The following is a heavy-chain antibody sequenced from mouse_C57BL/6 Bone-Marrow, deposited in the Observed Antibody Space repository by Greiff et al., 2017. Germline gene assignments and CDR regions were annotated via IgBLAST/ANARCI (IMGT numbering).Heavy chain of an antibody. CDR1: GFNIKDYY. Sequence: EVQLQHSGAELVKPGASVKLSCTASGFNIKDYYMHWVKQRTEQGLEWIGRIDPEDGETKYAPKFQGKATITADTSSNTAYLQLSSLTSEYAADYYGSFGGRRYPEFDYWGQGTLVTVSA. CDR3: SFGGRRYPEFDY. V-gene: IGHV14-2*01. CDR2: IDPEDGET. D-gene: IGHD1-1*01. J-gene: IGHJ3*01.